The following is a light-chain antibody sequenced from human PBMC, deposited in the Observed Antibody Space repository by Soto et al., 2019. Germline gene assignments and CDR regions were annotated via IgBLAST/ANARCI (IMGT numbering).Light chain of an antibody. CDR3: QQFGSSPYT. CDR1: QNVSPKF. V-gene: IGKV3-20*01. J-gene: IGKJ2*01. CDR2: GAT. Sequence: EIVLTQSPDTLSLSPGERASLTCRTSQNVSPKFLAWYQQKPGQAPRLIMYGATSEAAGAPDKFSVSGSGADFTLTISRLEPEDSAVYYCQQFGSSPYTFGQGTKVEIK.